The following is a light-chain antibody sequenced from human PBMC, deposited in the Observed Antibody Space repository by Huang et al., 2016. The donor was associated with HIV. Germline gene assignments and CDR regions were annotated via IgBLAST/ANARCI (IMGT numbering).Light chain of an antibody. CDR1: QNITKS. CDR2: TAS. V-gene: IGKV1-39*01. J-gene: IGKJ1*01. CDR3: QQSLSVPRT. Sequence: DIQMTQSPLSLSASVGGRVTFACRANQNITKSLNWYQQKPGKAPKLLIYTASTLESGVPSRFSGSGSGSRFTLSITNLQPEDFATYYCQQSLSVPRTFGRGTTLEIK.